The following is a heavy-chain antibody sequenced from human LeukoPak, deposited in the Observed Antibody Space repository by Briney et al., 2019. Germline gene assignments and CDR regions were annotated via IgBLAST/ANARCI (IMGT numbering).Heavy chain of an antibody. Sequence: PGGSLRLSCAASGFTFSSYDMHWVRQATGKGLEWVSAIGTAGDTYYPGSVKGRFTISRENAKNSLYLQMNSLRAGDTAVYYCARETTHNWFDPWGRGTLVTVSS. CDR3: ARETTHNWFDP. J-gene: IGHJ5*02. CDR2: IGTAGDT. V-gene: IGHV3-13*01. D-gene: IGHD4-11*01. CDR1: GFTFSSYD.